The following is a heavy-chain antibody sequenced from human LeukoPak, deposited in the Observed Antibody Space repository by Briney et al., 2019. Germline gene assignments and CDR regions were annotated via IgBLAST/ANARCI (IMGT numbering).Heavy chain of an antibody. Sequence: GGSLRLSCAASGFTFSSYAMSWVRQAPGKGLEWVSAISGSGGSTYYADSVKGRFTISRDNSKNTLYLQMNSLRAEDTAVYYCARLRPDTYYYYGMDVWGQGTTVTVSS. CDR2: ISGSGGST. D-gene: IGHD5-12*01. CDR1: GFTFSSYA. CDR3: ARLRPDTYYYYGMDV. J-gene: IGHJ6*02. V-gene: IGHV3-23*01.